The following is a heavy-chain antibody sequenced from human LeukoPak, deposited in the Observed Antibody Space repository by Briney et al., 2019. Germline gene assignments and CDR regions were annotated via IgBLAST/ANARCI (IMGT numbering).Heavy chain of an antibody. D-gene: IGHD7-27*01. Sequence: SGPTLMNPSQTLSLTSAISGYSGSSNSAAWGWIRQSPSRGLEWLGRTYYRSGWYNDYALSVESRITINPDTSKNQVSLQLTSVTPEDTAVYYCSRELAWGRADYWAQGTLVTVSS. CDR2: TYYRSGWYN. CDR3: SRELAWGRADY. CDR1: GYSGSSNSAA. J-gene: IGHJ4*02. V-gene: IGHV6-1*01.